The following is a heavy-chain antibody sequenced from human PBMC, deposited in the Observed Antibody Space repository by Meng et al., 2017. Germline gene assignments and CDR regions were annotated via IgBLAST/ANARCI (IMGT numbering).Heavy chain of an antibody. CDR2: ISYDGSNK. J-gene: IGHJ4*02. CDR1: GFTFSTSA. V-gene: IGHV3-30*01. D-gene: IGHD3-16*02. Sequence: QVRLVESGGGVVQPGRSLSISCAASGFTFSTSAMHWVRQAPGKGLEWVTVISYDGSNKHYLDSVQGRLTISRDNSKKTLFLKMNNLRPDDTAVYYCALDPNTFGGVIANYWGQGTLVTVSS. CDR3: ALDPNTFGGVIANY.